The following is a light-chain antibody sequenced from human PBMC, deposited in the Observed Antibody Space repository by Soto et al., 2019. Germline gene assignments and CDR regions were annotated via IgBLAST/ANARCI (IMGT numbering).Light chain of an antibody. V-gene: IGKV3-11*01. Sequence: EIVLTQSPATLSFXPGEISALSCRASQSVSSYLAWYQQKPGQAPRLLIYDASNRATGIPARFSGSGSGTDFTLTISSLEPEDFAVYYCQQRSNWPPIPFGQGTRLAIK. J-gene: IGKJ5*01. CDR2: DAS. CDR1: QSVSSY. CDR3: QQRSNWPPIP.